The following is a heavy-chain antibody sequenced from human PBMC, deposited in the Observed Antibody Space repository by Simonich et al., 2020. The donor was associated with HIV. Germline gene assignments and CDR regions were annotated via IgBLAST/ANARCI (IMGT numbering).Heavy chain of an antibody. V-gene: IGHV1-69*13. J-gene: IGHJ2*01. Sequence: QVQLVQSGAEVKKPGSSVKVSCKASGGTFSSYAISWVRQAPGQGLEWMGGIIPIFQSANYAQKFQGRVTITADESTSTAYMELSSLRSEDTAVYYCARGYYYDSSGYYPNWYFDLWGRGTLVTVSS. CDR1: GGTFSSYA. CDR2: IIPIFQSA. CDR3: ARGYYYDSSGYYPNWYFDL. D-gene: IGHD3-22*01.